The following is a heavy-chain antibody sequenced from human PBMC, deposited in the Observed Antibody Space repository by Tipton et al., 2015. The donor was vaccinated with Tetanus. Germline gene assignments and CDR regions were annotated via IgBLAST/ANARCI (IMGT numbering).Heavy chain of an antibody. V-gene: IGHV3-9*01. CDR1: GFTFDDYA. CDR2: IRWNSSSI. J-gene: IGHJ6*02. CDR3: AKEGAIVVVPAAPSYGMDV. D-gene: IGHD2-2*01. Sequence: CADSGFTFDDYAMHWVRQATGKGLEWVSGIRWNSSSIGYADSVEGRFTISSDNAKNTLYLQMNSLRAEDTALYYCAKEGAIVVVPAAPSYGMDVWGQGTTVTVSS.